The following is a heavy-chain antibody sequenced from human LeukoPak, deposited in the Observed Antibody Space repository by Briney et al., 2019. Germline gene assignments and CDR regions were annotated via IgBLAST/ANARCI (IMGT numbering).Heavy chain of an antibody. V-gene: IGHV1-8*01. CDR3: ARTSSSSWYGAKLWRSGRGPYLDY. CDR2: MNPNSGNT. D-gene: IGHD6-13*01. CDR1: GYTFTSYD. Sequence: ASVKVSCKASGYTFTSYDLNWVRQATGQGLEWMGWMNPNSGNTGYAQKFQGRVTMTRNTSISTAYMELSSLRSEDTAVYYCARTSSSSWYGAKLWRSGRGPYLDYWGQGTLVTVSS. J-gene: IGHJ4*02.